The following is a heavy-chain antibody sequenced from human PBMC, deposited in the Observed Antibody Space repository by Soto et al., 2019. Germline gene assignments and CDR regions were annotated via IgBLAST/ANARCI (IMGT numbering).Heavy chain of an antibody. CDR3: ARALYSYDSSGSYGS. CDR1: GFTFSSYS. V-gene: IGHV3-21*01. CDR2: SSSSSSYI. J-gene: IGHJ5*02. D-gene: IGHD3-22*01. Sequence: EVQLVESGGGLVKPGGSLRLSCAASGFTFSSYSMNWVRQAPGKGLEWVSSSSSSSSYIYYADSVKGRFTISRDNARNSSYLQMNSLRAEDTAVYYCARALYSYDSSGSYGSWGQGTLVTVSS.